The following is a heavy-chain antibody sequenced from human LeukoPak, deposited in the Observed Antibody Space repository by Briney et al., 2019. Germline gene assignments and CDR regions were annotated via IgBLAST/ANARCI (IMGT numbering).Heavy chain of an antibody. D-gene: IGHD4-4*01. CDR3: ARVSLYSPYYFDY. CDR1: GFTVSSNY. V-gene: IGHV3-53*04. CDR2: IYSGGST. Sequence: GGSLRLSCAASGFTVSSNYMSWVRQAPGKGLEWVSVIYSGGSTYYADSVKGRFTISRHNSKNTLYLQMNSLRAEDTAVYYCARVSLYSPYYFDYWGQGTLVTVSS. J-gene: IGHJ4*02.